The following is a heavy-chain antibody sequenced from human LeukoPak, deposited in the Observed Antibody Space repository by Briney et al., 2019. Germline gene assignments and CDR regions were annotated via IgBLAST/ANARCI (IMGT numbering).Heavy chain of an antibody. CDR1: GYTLTELS. CDR2: FDPEDGET. Sequence: ASVTVSCKVSGYTLTELSMHWVRQAPGKGLEWMEGFDPEDGETIYAQKFQGRVTMTEDTSTDTAYMELSSLRSEDTAVYYCARRVYNSGWYIDYWGQGTLVTVSS. D-gene: IGHD6-19*01. J-gene: IGHJ4*02. CDR3: ARRVYNSGWYIDY. V-gene: IGHV1-24*01.